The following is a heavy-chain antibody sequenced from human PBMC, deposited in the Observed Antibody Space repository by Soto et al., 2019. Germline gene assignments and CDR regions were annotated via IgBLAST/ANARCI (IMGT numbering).Heavy chain of an antibody. Sequence: EVQLVESGGGLVKPGGSLRLSCAASGFTFSNAWMSWVRQAPGKGLEWVGGIKSKTDGGTTDYAAPVKGRFTISRDDSKNTLYLQMNSLKTEDTAVYYCTTDSGIYGAIDDAFDIWGQGTMVTVSS. CDR1: GFTFSNAW. CDR2: IKSKTDGGTT. V-gene: IGHV3-15*01. J-gene: IGHJ3*02. D-gene: IGHD4-17*01. CDR3: TTDSGIYGAIDDAFDI.